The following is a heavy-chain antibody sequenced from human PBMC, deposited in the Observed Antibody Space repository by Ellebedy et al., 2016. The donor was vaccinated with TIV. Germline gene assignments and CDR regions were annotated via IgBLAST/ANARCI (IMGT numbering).Heavy chain of an antibody. CDR1: GFTFSNYA. CDR3: AKNGPSPTIVTAGGYFQH. Sequence: GGSLRLSCAASGFTFSNYAMHWVRQAPGKGLEWVSSISGSAGSTYDADSVKGRFTISRDNSKNTLYLQMNSLRAEDTALYYCAKNGPSPTIVTAGGYFQHWGQGTLVTVSS. V-gene: IGHV3-23*01. J-gene: IGHJ1*01. D-gene: IGHD2-21*02. CDR2: ISGSAGST.